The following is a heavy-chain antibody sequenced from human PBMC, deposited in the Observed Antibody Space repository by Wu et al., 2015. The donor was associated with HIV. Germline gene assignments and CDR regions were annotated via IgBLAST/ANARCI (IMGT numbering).Heavy chain of an antibody. Sequence: QVQLVQSGTEGKKPGSSVKVSCKASGGTFSSRAISWVRQAPGQGLDWMGRIIPIFDRIHYKQKFQGRVFITADEATSTVYMELSSLTSDDTAVYYCVGPYTGYAYDTFDVWGQGTLVTVSS. J-gene: IGHJ3*01. CDR2: IIPIFDRI. D-gene: IGHD5-12*01. V-gene: IGHV1-69*13. CDR1: GGTFSSRA. CDR3: VGPYTGYAYDTFDV.